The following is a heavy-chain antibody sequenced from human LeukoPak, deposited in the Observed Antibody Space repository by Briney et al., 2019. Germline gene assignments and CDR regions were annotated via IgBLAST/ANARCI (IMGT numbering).Heavy chain of an antibody. CDR2: ISSSSTYI. D-gene: IGHD2-21*01. V-gene: IGHV3-21*01. CDR3: AREAHYCGGDCYDYMDV. CDR1: GFTFSSYG. J-gene: IGHJ6*03. Sequence: GGSLRLSCAASGFTFSSYGMNWVRQAPGKGLEWVSFISSSSTYINYADSVKGRFTISRDTAKNSLYLQMNSLRAEDTAVYYCAREAHYCGGDCYDYMDVWGKGTTVTVSS.